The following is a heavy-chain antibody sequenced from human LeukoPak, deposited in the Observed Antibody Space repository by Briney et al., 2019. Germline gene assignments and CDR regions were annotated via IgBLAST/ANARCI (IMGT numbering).Heavy chain of an antibody. CDR2: INPSGGST. J-gene: IGHJ4*02. CDR3: ARAASRDGYSTDYYFDY. V-gene: IGHV1-46*01. Sequence: ASVKVSCKASGYTFTSYYMHWVRQAPGQGLEWMGIINPSGGSTSYALKFQGRVTMTRDTSTSTVYMELSSLRSEDTAVYYCARAASRDGYSTDYYFDYWGQGTLVTVSS. CDR1: GYTFTSYY. D-gene: IGHD5-24*01.